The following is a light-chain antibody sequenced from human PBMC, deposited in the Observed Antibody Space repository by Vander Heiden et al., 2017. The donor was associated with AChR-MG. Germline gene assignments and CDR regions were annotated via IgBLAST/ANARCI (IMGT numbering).Light chain of an antibody. CDR1: QTVSSN. CDR2: GAS. J-gene: IGKJ4*01. V-gene: IGKV3-15*01. Sequence: EIVMTQSPATLSVSPGERATLSCRASQTVSSNLAWYQQKPGQAPRLVIYGASTRATDIPARFSGSGSGTEFTLTISSLQSEDFAVYYCQQDTNWALTFGGGTEVEIK. CDR3: QQDTNWALT.